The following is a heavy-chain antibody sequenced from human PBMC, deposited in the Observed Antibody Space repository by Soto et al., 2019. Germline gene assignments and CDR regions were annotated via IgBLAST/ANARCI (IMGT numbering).Heavy chain of an antibody. CDR3: ARSHIVPGLFMYPNDS. D-gene: IGHD2-2*01. V-gene: IGHV4-59*08. Sequence: SETLSLTCKVSGGSINSYYWSWIRQPPGKALEWIGYIYYSGSTNYNPSLKSRVTISVDTSKNQFSLKLSSVTAADTAVYYCARSHIVPGLFMYPNDSWGQGTPLTVSS. J-gene: IGHJ4*02. CDR1: GGSINSYY. CDR2: IYYSGST.